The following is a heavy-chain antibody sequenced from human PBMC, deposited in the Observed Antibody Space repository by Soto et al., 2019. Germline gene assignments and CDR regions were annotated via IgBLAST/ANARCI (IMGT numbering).Heavy chain of an antibody. CDR2: ISAYNGNT. Sequence: ASVKVSCKDSGYKFTSYGICWVRQAAGQGLEWMGWISAYNGNTNYAQKLQGRVTMTTDTSTSTAYMELRSLRSDDTAVYYCARPHGSSVYYSYYGMDVWGQGTTVTVSS. CDR3: ARPHGSSVYYSYYGMDV. CDR1: GYKFTSYG. D-gene: IGHD3-22*01. J-gene: IGHJ6*02. V-gene: IGHV1-18*01.